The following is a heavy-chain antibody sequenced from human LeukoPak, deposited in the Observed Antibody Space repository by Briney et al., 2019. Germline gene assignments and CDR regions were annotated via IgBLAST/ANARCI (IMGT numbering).Heavy chain of an antibody. CDR2: ISAYNGNT. CDR3: ARRSSSWDFDY. Sequence: GSVEVSCHASGYTFPIYGISWVRRAPGQGLEWMGWISAYNGNTNYAQKLQGRGTMTTDTSTSTAYMELRSLRSDDTAVYYCARRSSSWDFDYWGQGTLVTVSS. CDR1: GYTFPIYG. V-gene: IGHV1-18*04. J-gene: IGHJ4*02. D-gene: IGHD6-13*01.